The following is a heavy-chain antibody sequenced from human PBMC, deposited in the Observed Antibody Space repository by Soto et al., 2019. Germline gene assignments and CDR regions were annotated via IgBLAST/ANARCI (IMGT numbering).Heavy chain of an antibody. CDR1: GGSISSGGYY. J-gene: IGHJ5*02. CDR3: ARWDYRGNWFDP. D-gene: IGHD4-4*01. CDR2: IYYSGST. Sequence: PSETLSLTCTVSGGSISSGGYYWSWIRQHPGKGLEWIGYIYYSGSTYYNPSLKSRVTISVDTSKNQFSLKLSSVTAADTAVYYCARWDYRGNWFDPWGQGXLVTVYS. V-gene: IGHV4-31*03.